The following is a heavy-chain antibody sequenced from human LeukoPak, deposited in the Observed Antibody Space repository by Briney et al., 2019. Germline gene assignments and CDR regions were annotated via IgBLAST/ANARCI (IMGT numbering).Heavy chain of an antibody. CDR2: IYSGGST. D-gene: IGHD3-9*01. V-gene: IGHV3-53*01. CDR3: AREDRVRYFDWLGPPISYYGMDV. Sequence: GGSLRLSCAASGFTVSSNYMSWVRQAPGKGLEWVSVIYSGGSTYYADSVKGRFTISRDNSKNTLYLQMNSLRAEDTAVYYCAREDRVRYFDWLGPPISYYGMDVWGQGTTVTVSS. CDR1: GFTVSSNY. J-gene: IGHJ6*02.